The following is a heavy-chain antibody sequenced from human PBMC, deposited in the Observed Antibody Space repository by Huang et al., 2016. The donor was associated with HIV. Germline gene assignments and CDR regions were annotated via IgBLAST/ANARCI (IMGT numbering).Heavy chain of an antibody. J-gene: IGHJ4*02. D-gene: IGHD3-16*01. CDR1: GFTVDDYG. V-gene: IGHV3-9*01. Sequence: EMQLVESGGGSVQPGRSLRLSCAASGFTVDDYGMHWVRQVPGKGLEWVAGINWNSCSIGYADSVKGRFTISRDNAKNALFLQMDSLRPEDTALYYCAKAVIMLTFGGAFDYWGQGVPVTVSS. CDR2: INWNSCSI. CDR3: AKAVIMLTFGGAFDY.